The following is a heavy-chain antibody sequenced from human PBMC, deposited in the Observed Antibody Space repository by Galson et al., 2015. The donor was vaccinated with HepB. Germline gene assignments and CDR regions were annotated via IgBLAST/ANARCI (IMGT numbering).Heavy chain of an antibody. D-gene: IGHD3-22*01. J-gene: IGHJ1*01. CDR3: ARGDSSGYDGFAPPGYFQH. Sequence: SLRLSCAASGFTFSSYSMNWVRQAPGKGLEWVSYISSSSSTIYYADSVKGRFTISRDNAKNSLYLQMNSLRAEDTAVYYCARGDSSGYDGFAPPGYFQHWGQGTLVTVSS. V-gene: IGHV3-48*01. CDR2: ISSSSSTI. CDR1: GFTFSSYS.